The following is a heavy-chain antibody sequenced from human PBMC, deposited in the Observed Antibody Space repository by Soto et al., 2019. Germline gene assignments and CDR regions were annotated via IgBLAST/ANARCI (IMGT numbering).Heavy chain of an antibody. CDR2: ISGSGGST. V-gene: IGHV3-23*01. J-gene: IGHJ4*02. CDR3: EKSDIHSGPHGLDY. D-gene: IGHD1-26*01. CDR1: GFTFSSYA. Sequence: GGSLRLSFAASGFTFSSYAMSWARQAPGKGLEWVSAISGSGGSTYYADSVKGRFTISRDNSKSTLYLQMNSLRAEDTAVYYCEKSDIHSGPHGLDYWGQGTLVTVSS.